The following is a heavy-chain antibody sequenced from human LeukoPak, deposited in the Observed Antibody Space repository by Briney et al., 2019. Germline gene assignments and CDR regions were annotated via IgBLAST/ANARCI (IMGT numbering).Heavy chain of an antibody. CDR1: GFTFSSYG. V-gene: IGHV3-30*18. CDR2: ISYDGSNK. CDR3: AKRGGGTMFAFDI. D-gene: IGHD3-10*02. Sequence: GGSLRLSCAASGFTFSSYGMHWVRQAPGKGLEWVAVISYDGSNKYYADSVKGRFTISRDNSKNILYLQMNSLRAEDTAIYYCAKRGGGTMFAFDIWGQGTMVTVSS. J-gene: IGHJ3*02.